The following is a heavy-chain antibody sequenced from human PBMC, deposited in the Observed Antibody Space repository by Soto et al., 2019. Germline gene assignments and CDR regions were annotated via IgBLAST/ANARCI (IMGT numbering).Heavy chain of an antibody. CDR2: ISWNSGSI. Sequence: GGSLRLSCAASGFTFDDYAMHWVRQAPGKGLEWVSGISWNSGSIGYADSVKGRFTISRDNAKNSLYLQMNSLRAEDTALYYCAKDMIPHSGLLHAFDYWG. V-gene: IGHV3-9*01. CDR1: GFTFDDYA. CDR3: AKDMIPHSGLLHAFDY. D-gene: IGHD6-19*01. J-gene: IGHJ4*01.